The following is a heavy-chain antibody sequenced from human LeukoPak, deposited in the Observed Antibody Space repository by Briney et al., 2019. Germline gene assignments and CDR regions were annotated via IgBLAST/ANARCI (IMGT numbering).Heavy chain of an antibody. V-gene: IGHV1-2*02. CDR3: ATIQRLERASDY. CDR1: GYTFTGYY. Sequence: GASVKVSCKASGYTFTGYYMHWERQVPGQGLEWMGWINPNSGDTNSAQKFQGRVTMTRDTSISTAYMELGRLRSDDTAVYYCATIQRLERASDYWGQGTLVTVSS. J-gene: IGHJ4*02. D-gene: IGHD1-1*01. CDR2: INPNSGDT.